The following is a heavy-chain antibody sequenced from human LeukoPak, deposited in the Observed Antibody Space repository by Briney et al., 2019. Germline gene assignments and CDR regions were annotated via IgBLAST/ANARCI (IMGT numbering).Heavy chain of an antibody. CDR1: GFSISSYH. CDR2: IFDDGSIR. Sequence: GGSLRLSCAASGFSISSYHIHWVRQVPGQGLEWVALIFDDGSIRYYADSVRGRLSISRDNSKNTVSLDMNSLRVEDSAVYYCATEGRHSGSDDFDIWGQGTTVTVSS. V-gene: IGHV3-30*12. J-gene: IGHJ3*02. D-gene: IGHD5-12*01. CDR3: ATEGRHSGSDDFDI.